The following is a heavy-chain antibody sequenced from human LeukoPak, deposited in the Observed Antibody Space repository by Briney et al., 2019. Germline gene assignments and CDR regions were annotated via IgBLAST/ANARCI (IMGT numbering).Heavy chain of an antibody. CDR1: GFTFSSYA. Sequence: PGGPLRLSCAASGFTFSSYAMSWVRQAPGKGLEWVSAISGSGGSTYYADSVKGRFTISRDNSKNTLYLQMNSLRAEDTAVYYCAKTGRYSSGELDYWGQGTLVTVSS. V-gene: IGHV3-23*01. D-gene: IGHD6-19*01. CDR3: AKTGRYSSGELDY. J-gene: IGHJ4*02. CDR2: ISGSGGST.